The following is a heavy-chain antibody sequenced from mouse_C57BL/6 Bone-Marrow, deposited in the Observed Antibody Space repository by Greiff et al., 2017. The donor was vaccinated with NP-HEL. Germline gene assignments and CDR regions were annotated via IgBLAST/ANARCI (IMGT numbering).Heavy chain of an antibody. CDR2: ISSGGSYT. D-gene: IGHD4-1*02. Sequence: EVKLQESGGDLVKPGGSLKLSCAASGFTFSSYGMSWVRQTPDKRLEWVATISSGGSYTYYPDSVKGRFTISRDNAKNTLYLQMSSLKSEDTAMYYCARPQLFAYWGQGTLVTVSA. V-gene: IGHV5-6*01. CDR1: GFTFSSYG. CDR3: ARPQLFAY. J-gene: IGHJ3*01.